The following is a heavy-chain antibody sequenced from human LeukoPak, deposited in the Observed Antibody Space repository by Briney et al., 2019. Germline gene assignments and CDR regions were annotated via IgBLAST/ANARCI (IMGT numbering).Heavy chain of an antibody. CDR2: IYYSGST. CDR1: GGSVSSGSYY. CDR3: ASLYDYVWGSYCENAFDI. V-gene: IGHV4-61*01. J-gene: IGHJ3*02. Sequence: SETLSLTCTVSGGSVSSGSYYWSWIRQPPGKGLEWIGYIYYSGSTNYNPSLKSRVTISVDTSKNQFSLKLSSVTAADTAVYYCASLYDYVWGSYCENAFDIWGQGTMVTVSS. D-gene: IGHD3-16*01.